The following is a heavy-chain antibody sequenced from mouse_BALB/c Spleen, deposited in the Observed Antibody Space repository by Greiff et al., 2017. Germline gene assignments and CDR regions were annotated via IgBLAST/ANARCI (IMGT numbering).Heavy chain of an antibody. D-gene: IGHD2-14*01. CDR3: ARGNYRYDVPFDY. CDR2: INPSSGYT. J-gene: IGHJ2*01. Sequence: VKVVESGAELARPGASVKMSCKASGYTFTSYTMHWVKQRPGQGLEWIGYINPSSGYTNYNQKFKDKATLTADKSSSTAYMQLSSLTSEDSAVYYCARGNYRYDVPFDYWGQGTTLTVSS. CDR1: GYTFTSYT. V-gene: IGHV1-4*01.